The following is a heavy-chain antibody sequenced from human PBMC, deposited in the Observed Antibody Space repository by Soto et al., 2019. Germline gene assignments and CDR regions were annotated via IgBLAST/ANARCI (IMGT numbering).Heavy chain of an antibody. CDR1: GFSLSTTGVA. CDR2: INWDDDK. D-gene: IGHD3-3*01. Sequence: QITLKESGPTLVKPTQTLTLTCTFSGFSLSTTGVAVGWIRQPPGKALEWLALINWDDDKFYSPSLKSRLTITNDTSKNQVVLTMTNMDPVDTATYYGALRDGYYAHFDYWGQGTLVTVSS. J-gene: IGHJ4*02. CDR3: ALRDGYYAHFDY. V-gene: IGHV2-5*02.